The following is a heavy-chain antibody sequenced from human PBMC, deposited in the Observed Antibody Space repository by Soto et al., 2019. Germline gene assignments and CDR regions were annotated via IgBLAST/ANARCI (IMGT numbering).Heavy chain of an antibody. CDR3: AKGEVRGIIPSYFDY. Sequence: GGSLRLSCAGSGFTFRWFGMNWVRQAPGKGLEWVARISNDGSNEYYVDSVKGRFTISRDNSKNTLYLQMDSLRAEDTAVYYCAKGEVRGIIPSYFDYWGLGTLGTVS. J-gene: IGHJ4*02. V-gene: IGHV3-30*18. CDR1: GFTFRWFG. D-gene: IGHD3-10*01. CDR2: ISNDGSNE.